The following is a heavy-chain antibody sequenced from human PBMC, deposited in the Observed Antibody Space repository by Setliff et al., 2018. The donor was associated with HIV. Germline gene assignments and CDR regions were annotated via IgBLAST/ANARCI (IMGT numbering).Heavy chain of an antibody. CDR2: MYHSGST. CDR3: AGGRYFRDIRDSRFDF. Sequence: SETLSLTCSVSGGSISSSGYYWSWIRQHPGKGLEWIGYMYHSGSTYYNASLASRLIMSLDPSKNQFSLKLNSMTAADTAMYYCAGGRYFRDIRDSRFDFWGQGMLVTVSS. V-gene: IGHV4-31*03. J-gene: IGHJ4*02. CDR1: GGSISSSGYY. D-gene: IGHD3-9*01.